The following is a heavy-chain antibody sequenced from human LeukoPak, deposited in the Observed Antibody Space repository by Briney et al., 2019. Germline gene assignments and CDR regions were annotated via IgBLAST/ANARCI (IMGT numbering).Heavy chain of an antibody. Sequence: QPGRSLRLSCAASGFTFSSYGMHWVRQAPGKGLEWVAVIWYDGSNKYYADSVKGRFTISRDNSKNTLYLQMNSLRAEDTAVYYCARDGGLYSSSWFDYRGQGTLVTVSS. CDR1: GFTFSSYG. J-gene: IGHJ4*02. CDR3: ARDGGLYSSSWFDY. CDR2: IWYDGSNK. V-gene: IGHV3-33*01. D-gene: IGHD6-13*01.